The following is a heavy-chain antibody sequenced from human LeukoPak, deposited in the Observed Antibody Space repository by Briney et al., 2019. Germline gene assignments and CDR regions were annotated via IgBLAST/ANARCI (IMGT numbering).Heavy chain of an antibody. Sequence: GGSLRLSCAASGFTFSSYSMNWVRQAPGKGLEWASSISRSSNYIYYADSVKGRFTISRGNAKNSLYLQINSLRAEDTSVYYCARGENNYGYYYFDYWGQGTLVTVSS. CDR1: GFTFSSYS. J-gene: IGHJ4*02. CDR2: ISRSSNYI. V-gene: IGHV3-21*01. D-gene: IGHD5-24*01. CDR3: ARGENNYGYYYFDY.